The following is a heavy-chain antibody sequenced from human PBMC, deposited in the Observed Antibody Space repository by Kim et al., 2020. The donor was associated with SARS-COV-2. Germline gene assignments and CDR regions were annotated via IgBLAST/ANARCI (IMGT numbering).Heavy chain of an antibody. D-gene: IGHD1-26*01. Sequence: YADSVKGRFTISRDNSKNSLYLQMNSLRTEDTALYYCAKGEVGATEPFDIWGQGTMVTVSS. CDR3: AKGEVGATEPFDI. V-gene: IGHV3-43*01. J-gene: IGHJ3*02.